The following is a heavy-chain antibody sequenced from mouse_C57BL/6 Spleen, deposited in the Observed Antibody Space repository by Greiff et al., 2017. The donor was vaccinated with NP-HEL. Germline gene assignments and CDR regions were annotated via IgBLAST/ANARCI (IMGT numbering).Heavy chain of an antibody. J-gene: IGHJ2*01. V-gene: IGHV1-54*01. CDR2: INPGSGGT. CDR3: ARSDSYYFDY. Sequence: QVQLKQSGAELVRPGTSVKVSCKASGYAFTNYLIEWVKQRPGQGLEWIGVINPGSGGTNYNEKFKGKATLTADKSSSTAYMQLSSLTSEDSAVYFCARSDSYYFDYWGQGTTLTVSS. CDR1: GYAFTNYL.